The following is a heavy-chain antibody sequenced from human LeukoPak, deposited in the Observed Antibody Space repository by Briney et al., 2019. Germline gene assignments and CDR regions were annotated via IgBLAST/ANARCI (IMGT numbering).Heavy chain of an antibody. CDR2: ISGGGDNT. J-gene: IGHJ4*02. V-gene: IGHV3-23*01. CDR3: AKDRYSFGTYYFDY. CDR1: GFTFSFHG. Sequence: GGSLRLSCAASGFTFSFHGMSWVRQAPGKGLEWVSAISGGGDNTYYADSVKGRFTISRDNSKNTLYLQMNSLRAEDTAVYYCAKDRYSFGTYYFDYWRQGTLVSVSS. D-gene: IGHD5-18*01.